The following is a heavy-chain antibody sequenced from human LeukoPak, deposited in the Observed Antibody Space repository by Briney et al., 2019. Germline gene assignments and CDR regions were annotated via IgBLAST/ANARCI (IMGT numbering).Heavy chain of an antibody. CDR1: GYTFTSYY. Sequence: ASVKVSFKASGYTFTSYYMHWVRRAPGQGLEWMGIINPSGGSTSYAQKFQGRVTMTRDTSTSTVYMELSSLRSEDTAVYYCARAPVTPTKGIVASDYWGQGTLVTVSS. V-gene: IGHV1-46*01. D-gene: IGHD1-26*01. J-gene: IGHJ4*02. CDR2: INPSGGST. CDR3: ARAPVTPTKGIVASDY.